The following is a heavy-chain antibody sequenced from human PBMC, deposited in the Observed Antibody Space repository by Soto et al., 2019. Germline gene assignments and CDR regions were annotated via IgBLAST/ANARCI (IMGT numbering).Heavy chain of an antibody. CDR1: GGSISSHY. D-gene: IGHD6-19*01. Sequence: PSETLSLTCTVSGGSISSHYWSWIRQPPGQGLEWIGYVYYSGSTNYNPSLKSRVTISVDTSKSQFSLRLSSVTAADTAVYYCARSVAGTDHFDYWGQGTLVTVSS. V-gene: IGHV4-59*11. J-gene: IGHJ4*02. CDR2: VYYSGST. CDR3: ARSVAGTDHFDY.